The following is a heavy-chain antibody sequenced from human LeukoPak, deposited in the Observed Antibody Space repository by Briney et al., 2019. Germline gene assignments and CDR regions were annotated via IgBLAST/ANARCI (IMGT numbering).Heavy chain of an antibody. D-gene: IGHD2-2*01. CDR3: ARDAYCSSTSCPVDY. J-gene: IGHJ4*02. Sequence: GGSLTLSCAASGFTFSSYSMNWVRQAPGKGLEWVSSISSSSSYIYYADSVKGRFTISRDNAKNSLYLQMNSLRAEDTAVYYCARDAYCSSTSCPVDYWGQGTLVTVSS. CDR1: GFTFSSYS. V-gene: IGHV3-21*01. CDR2: ISSSSSYI.